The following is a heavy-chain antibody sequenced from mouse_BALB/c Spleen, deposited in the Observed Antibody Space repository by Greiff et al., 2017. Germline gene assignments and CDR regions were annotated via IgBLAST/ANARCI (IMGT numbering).Heavy chain of an antibody. Sequence: EVQLQQSGTVLARPGASVKMSCKASGYTFTSYWMHWVNQRPGQGLEWIGAIYPGNSDTSYNQKFKGKAKLTAVTSTSTAYMELSSLTNEDSAVYYCTREDYDYKIDYWGQGTTLTVSS. CDR2: IYPGNSDT. V-gene: IGHV1-5*01. CDR3: TREDYDYKIDY. D-gene: IGHD2-4*01. CDR1: GYTFTSYW. J-gene: IGHJ2*01.